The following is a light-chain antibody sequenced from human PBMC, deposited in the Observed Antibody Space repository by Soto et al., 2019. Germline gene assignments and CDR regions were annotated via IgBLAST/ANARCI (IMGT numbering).Light chain of an antibody. CDR2: GAS. Sequence: EIVLTQSPGTLSFSPGERATLSCRASQSVSSNYITWYQQKPGQAPRRLIFGASSRATGIPDRFSGSGSGTDFTLTISRLEPEDFAVYYCQQYGSPPITFGQGTRLEIK. CDR3: QQYGSPPIT. V-gene: IGKV3-20*01. J-gene: IGKJ5*01. CDR1: QSVSSNY.